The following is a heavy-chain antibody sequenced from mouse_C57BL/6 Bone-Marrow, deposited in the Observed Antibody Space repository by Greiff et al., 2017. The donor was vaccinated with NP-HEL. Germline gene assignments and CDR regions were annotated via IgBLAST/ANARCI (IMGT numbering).Heavy chain of an antibody. CDR2: IYPSDSET. J-gene: IGHJ2*01. D-gene: IGHD1-1*01. CDR1: GYTFTSYW. CDR3: AMYGSSLDY. Sequence: VKLQQPGAELVRPGSSVKLSCKASGYTFTSYWMDWVKQRPGQGLEWIGNIYPSDSETHYNQKFKDKATLTVDKSSSTAYMQLSSLTSEDSAVYYCAMYGSSLDYWGQGTTLTVSS. V-gene: IGHV1-61*01.